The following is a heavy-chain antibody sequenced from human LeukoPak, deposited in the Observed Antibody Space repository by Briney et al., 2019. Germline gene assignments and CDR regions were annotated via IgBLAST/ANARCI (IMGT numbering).Heavy chain of an antibody. J-gene: IGHJ4*02. CDR1: GGSFSGYY. V-gene: IGHV4-34*01. D-gene: IGHD6-6*01. Sequence: PSETLSLTCAVYGGSFSGYYWSWIRQPPGKGLEWIGEINHSGSTNYNPSLKSRVTISVDTSKNQFSLKLSFVTAADTAVYYCARQAARGFDYWGQGTLVTVSS. CDR2: INHSGST. CDR3: ARQAARGFDY.